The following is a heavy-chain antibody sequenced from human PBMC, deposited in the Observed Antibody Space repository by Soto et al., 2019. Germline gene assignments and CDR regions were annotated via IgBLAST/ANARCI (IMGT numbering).Heavy chain of an antibody. CDR2: ISSSSSAI. Sequence: GGSLRLSCAASGFTFSSYSMNWVRQAPGKGLEWVSYISSSSSAIYQADSVKGRFTISRDNAKNSLYLQMNSLRAEDTAVYYCMRDRSPGVAAPGPYNWFDPWGQGTLVTVSS. D-gene: IGHD6-13*01. CDR3: MRDRSPGVAAPGPYNWFDP. CDR1: GFTFSSYS. J-gene: IGHJ5*02. V-gene: IGHV3-48*01.